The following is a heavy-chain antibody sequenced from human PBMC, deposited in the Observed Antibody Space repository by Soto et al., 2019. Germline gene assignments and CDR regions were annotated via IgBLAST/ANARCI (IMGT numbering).Heavy chain of an antibody. V-gene: IGHV4-34*01. J-gene: IGHJ6*03. Sequence: SETLSLTCAVYGGSFSGYYWSWIRQPPGKGLEWIGEINHSGSTNYNPSLKSRVTISVDTSKNQFSLKLSSVTAADTAVYYCARGNGDSSRYYYYMDVWGKGTRSPSP. D-gene: IGHD4-17*01. CDR2: INHSGST. CDR3: ARGNGDSSRYYYYMDV. CDR1: GGSFSGYY.